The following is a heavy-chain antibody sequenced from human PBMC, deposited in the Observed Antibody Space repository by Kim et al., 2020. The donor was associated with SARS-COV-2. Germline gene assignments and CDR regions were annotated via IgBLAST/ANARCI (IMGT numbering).Heavy chain of an antibody. V-gene: IGHV3-48*02. J-gene: IGHJ6*02. CDR1: GFTFSSYS. D-gene: IGHD3-10*01. CDR3: ARAEHSRWFGELLSPSPDYYSYDGMDV. CDR2: ISSSSSTI. Sequence: GGSLRLSCAASGFTFSSYSMNWVRQAPGKGLEWVSYISSSSSTIYYADSVKGRFTISRDNAKNSLYLQMNSPRDEDTAVYYCARAEHSRWFGELLSPSPDYYSYDGMDVWGQGNTVTVSS.